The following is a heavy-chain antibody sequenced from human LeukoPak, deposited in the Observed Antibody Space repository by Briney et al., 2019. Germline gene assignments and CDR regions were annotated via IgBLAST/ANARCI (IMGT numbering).Heavy chain of an antibody. J-gene: IGHJ3*02. CDR1: GGSISRTGYS. CDR3: ARGVDTVSGDGFDI. V-gene: IGHV4-30-2*01. Sequence: PSETLSLTCTVSGGSISRTGYSWSWIRQPPGQGLEWLAYTYHSGSTYYNPSPKSRLTISLDRSRNQFPLKLSSVTAADSAVYYCARGVDTVSGDGFDIWGQGTMVTVSS. D-gene: IGHD5-18*01. CDR2: TYHSGST.